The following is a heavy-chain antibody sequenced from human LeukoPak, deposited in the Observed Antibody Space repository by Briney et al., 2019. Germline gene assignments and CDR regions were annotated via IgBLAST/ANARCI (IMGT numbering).Heavy chain of an antibody. Sequence: GGSLRLSCAGSGFTISSYWMHWVRQAPGKGLVWVSRINRDGSTTNYADSVKGRFTISRDNAKNTVYLQMNSLRAEDTAVYYCARDQWELDFPHPVDYWGQGTLVTVSS. CDR2: INRDGSTT. CDR3: ARDQWELDFPHPVDY. D-gene: IGHD1-26*01. J-gene: IGHJ4*02. V-gene: IGHV3-74*01. CDR1: GFTISSYW.